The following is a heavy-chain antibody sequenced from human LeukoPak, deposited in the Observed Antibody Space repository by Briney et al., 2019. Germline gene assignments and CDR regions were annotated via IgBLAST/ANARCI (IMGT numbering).Heavy chain of an antibody. CDR1: GVSISSYY. CDR3: ARDVASGWLDY. D-gene: IGHD6-19*01. V-gene: IGHV4-59*01. Sequence: SETLSLTCTVSGVSISSYYWSWIRQPPGKGLEWIGYIYYSGSTNYNPSLKSRVTISVDTSKNQFSLKLSSVAAADTAVYYCARDVASGWLDYWGQGTLVTVSS. CDR2: IYYSGST. J-gene: IGHJ4*02.